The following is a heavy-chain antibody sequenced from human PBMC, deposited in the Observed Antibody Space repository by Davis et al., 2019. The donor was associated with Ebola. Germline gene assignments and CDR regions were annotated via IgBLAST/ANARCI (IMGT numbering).Heavy chain of an antibody. J-gene: IGHJ4*02. Sequence: GGSLRLSCAASGFTFSGSAMHWVRQASGKGLEWVGRIRSKANSYATAYAASVKGRFTISRDDSKNTAYLQMNSLRAEDTAVYYCARGLFSRGRDYWGQGTLVTVSS. V-gene: IGHV3-73*01. CDR3: ARGLFSRGRDY. CDR2: IRSKANSYAT. CDR1: GFTFSGSA. D-gene: IGHD6-13*01.